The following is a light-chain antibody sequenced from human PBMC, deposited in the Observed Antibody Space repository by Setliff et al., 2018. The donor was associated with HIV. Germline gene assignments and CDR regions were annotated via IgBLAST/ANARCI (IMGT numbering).Light chain of an antibody. Sequence: QSALAQPASVSGSPGQSITLSCTGTSSDVGSYNFVSWYQQHPGRAPKLMIYDVTKRPSGVVGRFSGSKSGNTASLTISGLQTEDEADYYCCSYTSSLTYVFGTGTKVTVL. V-gene: IGLV2-14*03. CDR2: DVT. J-gene: IGLJ1*01. CDR1: SSDVGSYNF. CDR3: CSYTSSLTYV.